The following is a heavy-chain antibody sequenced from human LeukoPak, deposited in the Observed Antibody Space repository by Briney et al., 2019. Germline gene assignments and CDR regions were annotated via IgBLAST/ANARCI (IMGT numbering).Heavy chain of an antibody. D-gene: IGHD4-17*01. CDR2: IYYSGST. CDR3: ARQRYDYGDRNFDY. V-gene: IGHV4-39*01. J-gene: IGHJ4*02. Sequence: SETLSLTCTVSGGSISSSSYYWGWIRQPPGKGLEWIGSIYYSGSTYYNPSLKSRVTISVDTSKNQFSLKLRSVTAADTAVYYCARQRYDYGDRNFDYWGQGTLVTVSS. CDR1: GGSISSSSYY.